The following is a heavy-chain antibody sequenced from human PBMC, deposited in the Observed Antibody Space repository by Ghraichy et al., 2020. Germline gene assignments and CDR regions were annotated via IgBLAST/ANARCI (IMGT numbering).Heavy chain of an antibody. CDR1: GGSISSYY. CDR3: ARDMNGGGAAAHFDY. J-gene: IGHJ4*02. V-gene: IGHV4-59*01. D-gene: IGHD6-13*01. Sequence: SQTLSLTYTVSGGSISSYYWSWIRQPPGKGLEWIGYIYYSGSTNYNPSLKSRVTISVDTSKNQFSLKLSSVTAADTAVYYCARDMNGGGAAAHFDYWGQGTLVTVSS. CDR2: IYYSGST.